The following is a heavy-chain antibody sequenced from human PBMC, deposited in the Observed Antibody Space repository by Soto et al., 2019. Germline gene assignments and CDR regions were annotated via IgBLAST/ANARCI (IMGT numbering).Heavy chain of an antibody. J-gene: IGHJ4*02. D-gene: IGHD6-19*01. CDR1: GFTFSSYA. CDR2: ISYDGSNK. CDR3: ARPFPRSGWPTSEGPFDY. V-gene: IGHV3-30-3*01. Sequence: PGGSLRLSCAASGFTFSSYAMHWVRQAPGKGLEWVAVISYDGSNKYYADSVKGRFTISRDNSKNTLYLQMNSLRAEDTAVYYCARPFPRSGWPTSEGPFDYWGQGTLVTAPQ.